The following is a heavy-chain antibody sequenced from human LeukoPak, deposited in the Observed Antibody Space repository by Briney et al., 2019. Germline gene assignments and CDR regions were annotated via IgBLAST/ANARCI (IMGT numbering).Heavy chain of an antibody. CDR1: GFTFSIYE. J-gene: IGHJ4*02. V-gene: IGHV3-48*03. D-gene: IGHD5-12*01. Sequence: PGGSLRLSCAASGFTFSIYEMYWVRQVPGKGLEWVSYISSTGSTKYYADSVKGRFTISRDNAKNSLYRQMNSLRAEDTAVYYCATLTVASPFDYWGQGALVTVSS. CDR2: ISSTGSTK. CDR3: ATLTVASPFDY.